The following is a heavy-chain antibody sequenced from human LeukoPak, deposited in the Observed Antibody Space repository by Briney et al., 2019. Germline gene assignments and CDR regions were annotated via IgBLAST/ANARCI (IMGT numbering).Heavy chain of an antibody. D-gene: IGHD3-22*01. Sequence: GGSLRLSCTASGFTFSNYWMTWVRQAPGKGLEWVANIKQDGSEKYCVGSVRGRLTISRDNAKNSLYLQMNSLRAEDTAVYYCARGRTSDYYYDYWGQGTLVTVSS. V-gene: IGHV3-7*01. CDR3: ARGRTSDYYYDY. J-gene: IGHJ4*02. CDR1: GFTFSNYW. CDR2: IKQDGSEK.